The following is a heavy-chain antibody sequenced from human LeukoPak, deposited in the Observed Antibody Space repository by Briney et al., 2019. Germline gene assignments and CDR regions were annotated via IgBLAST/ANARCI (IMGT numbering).Heavy chain of an antibody. CDR3: ARVRRFCGGDCYSLGYFDY. Sequence: SETLSLTCTVSGGSISRGGYYCSWIRQHPGKGLEWIGYVYYSGSTYYKPSLKSRLAISVDTSKNQFSLKLSSVTAADTAVYYCARVRRFCGGDCYSLGYFDYWGQGTLVTVSS. D-gene: IGHD2-21*02. J-gene: IGHJ4*02. CDR1: GGSISRGGYY. V-gene: IGHV4-31*03. CDR2: VYYSGST.